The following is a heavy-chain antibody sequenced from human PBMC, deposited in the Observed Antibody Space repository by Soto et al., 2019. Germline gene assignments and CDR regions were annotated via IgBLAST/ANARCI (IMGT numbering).Heavy chain of an antibody. J-gene: IGHJ4*02. D-gene: IGHD3-9*01. CDR3: AREYYGLLTGYYTDY. CDR1: GFPFSSYW. V-gene: IGHV3-74*01. Sequence: EVQLVESGGDLVQRGGSLRLSCAASGFPFSSYWMHWVRHTPGKGLDWVARISGDGVTTYYADSVTGRFTVSRDNAKNTLSLQISGLRAEETAVYDCAREYYGLLTGYYTDYWGQGTLVSVSS. CDR2: ISGDGVTT.